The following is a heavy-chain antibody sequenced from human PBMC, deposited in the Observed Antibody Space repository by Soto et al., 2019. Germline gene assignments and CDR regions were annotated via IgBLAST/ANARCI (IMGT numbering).Heavy chain of an antibody. CDR2: IYPSGYT. V-gene: IGHV4-30-2*01. J-gene: IGHJ5*02. D-gene: IGHD1-7*01. CDR3: ARDSLTGNYFDP. Sequence: QMRLQESGSGLVKPSQTLSLTCAVSGGSISSGGYAWNWIRQPPGKGLEWIGYIYPSGYTSYNPSLKNRVTISVDKSKNQFSLTLSFVTAADTAVYYCARDSLTGNYFDPWGQGTLVTVSS. CDR1: GGSISSGGYA.